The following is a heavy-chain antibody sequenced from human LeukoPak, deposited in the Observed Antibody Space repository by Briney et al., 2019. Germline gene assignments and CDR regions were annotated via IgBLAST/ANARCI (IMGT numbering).Heavy chain of an antibody. CDR3: ARGTKQQLLGDWFDP. V-gene: IGHV1-2*04. Sequence: ASVKVSCKASGYTITGYYMHWVRQAPGQGLEWMGWINPNSGGTNYAQKFQGWVTMTRDTSISTAYMELSRLRSDDTAVYYCARGTKQQLLGDWFDPWGQGTLVTVSS. J-gene: IGHJ5*02. D-gene: IGHD6-13*01. CDR2: INPNSGGT. CDR1: GYTITGYY.